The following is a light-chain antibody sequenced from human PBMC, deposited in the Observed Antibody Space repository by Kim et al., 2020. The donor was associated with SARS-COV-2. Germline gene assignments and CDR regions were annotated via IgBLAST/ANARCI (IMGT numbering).Light chain of an antibody. J-gene: IGKJ2*01. V-gene: IGKV1-5*01. CDR2: DAS. CDR3: QQYDSYSRT. Sequence: DIQMTHSPSTLSASVGDRVTITCRASQSISTWLAWYQQKPGKAPELLMYDASRLQSGVPSRFSGSGSGTEFTLTISSLQPGDFATYYCQQYDSYSRTFGQGTKLEI. CDR1: QSISTW.